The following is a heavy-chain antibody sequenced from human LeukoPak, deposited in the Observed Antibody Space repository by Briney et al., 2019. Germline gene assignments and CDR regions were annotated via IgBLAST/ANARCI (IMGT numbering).Heavy chain of an antibody. V-gene: IGHV3-21*01. CDR1: GFTFSSYS. CDR2: ISSSSSYI. D-gene: IGHD2-15*01. Sequence: PGGSLRLSCAASGFTFSSYSMNWVRQAPGKGLEWVSSISSSSSYIYYADSVKGRFTISRDNAKNSLYLRMNSLRAEDTAVYYCAREGRCSGGSCYRYYFDYWGQGTLVTVSS. CDR3: AREGRCSGGSCYRYYFDY. J-gene: IGHJ4*02.